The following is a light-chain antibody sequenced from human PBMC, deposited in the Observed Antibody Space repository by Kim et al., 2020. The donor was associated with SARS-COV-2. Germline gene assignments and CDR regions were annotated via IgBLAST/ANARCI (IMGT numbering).Light chain of an antibody. V-gene: IGLV3-1*01. CDR2: QDS. CDR1: KLGDKY. J-gene: IGLJ2*01. CDR3: QAWDSSVV. Sequence: SYELTQPPSVSVPPGQTASITCSGDKLGDKYACWYQQKPGQSPVLVIYQDSTRPSGIPERFSGSNSGNTATLTISGTQAMDEADYYCQAWDSSVVFGGGTQLTVL.